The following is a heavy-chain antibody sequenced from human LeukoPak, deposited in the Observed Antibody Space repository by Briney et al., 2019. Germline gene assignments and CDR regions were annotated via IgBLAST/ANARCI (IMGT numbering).Heavy chain of an antibody. Sequence: PSETLSLTCTVSGCSISSSSYYWGWIRQPPGKGLEWIGSIYYSGSTYYNPSLKSRVTISVDTSKNQFSLKLSSVTAADTAVYYCARLFTTGTMPFDYWGQGTLVTVSS. D-gene: IGHD1-1*01. CDR3: ARLFTTGTMPFDY. CDR2: IYYSGST. V-gene: IGHV4-39*01. CDR1: GCSISSSSYY. J-gene: IGHJ4*02.